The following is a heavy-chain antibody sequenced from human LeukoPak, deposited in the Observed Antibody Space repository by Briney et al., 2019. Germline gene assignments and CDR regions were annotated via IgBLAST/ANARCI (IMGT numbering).Heavy chain of an antibody. J-gene: IGHJ4*02. CDR3: ARTFGVATYFDH. CDR2: INSDGSST. V-gene: IGHV3-74*03. D-gene: IGHD3-3*01. Sequence: GGSLRLSCAASGFTFSSYWMEWVRHAPGKGRGWVSRINSDGSSTMYADSVKGRFTISRDTAKNTLYLQMNSLRAQDTAVYYCARTFGVATYFDHWGQGTLVTVSS. CDR1: GFTFSSYW.